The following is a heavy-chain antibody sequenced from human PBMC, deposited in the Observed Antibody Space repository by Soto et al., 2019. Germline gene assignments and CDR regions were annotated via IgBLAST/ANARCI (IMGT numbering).Heavy chain of an antibody. J-gene: IGHJ2*01. D-gene: IGHD2-2*01. CDR3: ASARDIVVVPAAIQSGYFDL. CDR1: GYTFTSYY. V-gene: IGHV1-46*01. CDR2: INPSGGST. Sequence: QVQLVQSGAEVKKPGASVKVSCKASGYTFTSYYMHWVRQAPGQGLEWMGIINPSGGSTSYAQKFQGRVTMTRDTSTSTVYMELSSLRSEDTAVYYCASARDIVVVPAAIQSGYFDLWGRSTLVTVSS.